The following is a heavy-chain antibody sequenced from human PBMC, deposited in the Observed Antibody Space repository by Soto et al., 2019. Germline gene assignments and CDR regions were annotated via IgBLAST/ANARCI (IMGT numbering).Heavy chain of an antibody. V-gene: IGHV3-23*01. Sequence: EVQLLESGGGLLQPGGSLRLSCAASGLTFSSHAMTWVRQAPGKGLQWVSTISDSGDNTYYADSVKGRFTISRDNSKNTLYLQMNSLRAEDTAVYYCAKVGWIGGQGTLVTVSS. J-gene: IGHJ4*02. CDR3: AKVGWI. CDR2: ISDSGDNT. CDR1: GLTFSSHA. D-gene: IGHD5-12*01.